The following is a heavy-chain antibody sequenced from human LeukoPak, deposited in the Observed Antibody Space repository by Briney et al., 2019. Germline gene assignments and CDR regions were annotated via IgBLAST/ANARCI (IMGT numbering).Heavy chain of an antibody. J-gene: IGHJ4*02. CDR3: AREYYGSSGYYFLDY. CDR2: IYYSGST. Sequence: PSETLSLTCTVSGGSISSGSYYWSWIRQPAGKGLEWIGNIYYSGSTYYNPSLKSRVTISVDTSKNQFSLKLSSVTAADTAVYYCAREYYGSSGYYFLDYWGQGTLVTVSS. V-gene: IGHV4-39*02. D-gene: IGHD3-22*01. CDR1: GGSISSGSYY.